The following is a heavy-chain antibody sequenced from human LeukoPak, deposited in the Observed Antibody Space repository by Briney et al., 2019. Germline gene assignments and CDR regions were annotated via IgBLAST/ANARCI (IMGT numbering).Heavy chain of an antibody. Sequence: PGGSLRLSCAASGFSFSTYEFHWVRHAPGKGLEGVSYISASGQTIYYADSVRGRFTISRDNAKNSLYLQMNSLGAEDTAVYHCARDRDVDYGNDGFDIWGQGTTVTVSS. CDR1: GFSFSTYE. J-gene: IGHJ3*02. D-gene: IGHD4/OR15-4a*01. CDR3: ARDRDVDYGNDGFDI. CDR2: ISASGQTI. V-gene: IGHV3-48*03.